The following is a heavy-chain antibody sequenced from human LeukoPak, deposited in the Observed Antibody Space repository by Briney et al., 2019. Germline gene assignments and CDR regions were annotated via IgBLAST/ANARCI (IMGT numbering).Heavy chain of an antibody. J-gene: IGHJ4*02. D-gene: IGHD3-9*01. Sequence: ASVKVSCRASGYTFTSYDINWVRQATGQGLEWMGWMNPISGNTGYAQKFQGRVTMTRNTSISTAYMELSSLRSEGTDVYYCARGEEYYDILTGYSIGGWFDYWGQGTLVTVSS. V-gene: IGHV1-8*01. CDR3: ARGEEYYDILTGYSIGGWFDY. CDR1: GYTFTSYD. CDR2: MNPISGNT.